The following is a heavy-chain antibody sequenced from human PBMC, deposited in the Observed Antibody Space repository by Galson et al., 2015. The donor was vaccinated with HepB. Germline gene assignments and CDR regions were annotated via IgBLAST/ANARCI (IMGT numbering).Heavy chain of an antibody. Sequence: SLRLSCAVSGFTFGSYWMSWVRQAPGKGLEWVANIKEDGSEKYYADSVKGRFTMSRDNAKNSLYLQMNSLRAEDTALYHCARGRAYRWLHDYWGQGTLVTVSS. D-gene: IGHD6-19*01. J-gene: IGHJ4*02. CDR3: ARGRAYRWLHDY. CDR1: GFTFGSYW. CDR2: IKEDGSEK. V-gene: IGHV3-7*03.